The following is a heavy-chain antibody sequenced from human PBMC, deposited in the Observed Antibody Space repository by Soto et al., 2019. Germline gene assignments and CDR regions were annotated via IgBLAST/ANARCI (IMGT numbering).Heavy chain of an antibody. V-gene: IGHV4-59*01. J-gene: IGHJ5*02. D-gene: IGHD1-1*01. Sequence: SETQSLTCTVSGGSIRSYDWSWIRQPPGKGLEWIGYIYYSGSTNYNPSLKSRVTISVDTSKNQFSLKLSSVTAADTAVYYCARGVFPRVHNNWFDPWGQGTLVTVSS. CDR1: GGSIRSYD. CDR3: ARGVFPRVHNNWFDP. CDR2: IYYSGST.